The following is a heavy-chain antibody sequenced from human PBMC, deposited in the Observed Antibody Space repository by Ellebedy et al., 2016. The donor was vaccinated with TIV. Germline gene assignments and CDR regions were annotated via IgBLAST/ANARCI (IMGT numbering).Heavy chain of an antibody. Sequence: SETLSLXXTVSGGSISSGGYYWSWIRQHPGKDLEWIGYIYYSGSTNYNPSLKSRVTISGDTSKNQFSLKLSSVTAADTAVYYCARGRGSSYDLPLQHWGQGTLVTVSS. V-gene: IGHV4-31*03. CDR1: GGSISSGGYY. J-gene: IGHJ1*01. CDR2: IYYSGST. D-gene: IGHD5-18*01. CDR3: ARGRGSSYDLPLQH.